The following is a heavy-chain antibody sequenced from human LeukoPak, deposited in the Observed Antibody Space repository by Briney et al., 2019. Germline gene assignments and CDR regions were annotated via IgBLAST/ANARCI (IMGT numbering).Heavy chain of an antibody. CDR1: GGSISSYY. CDR3: ARGGEQWLEYNWFDP. Sequence: KPSETLSLTCTVSGGSISSYYWSWIRQPPGKGLEWIGYIYYSGSTNYNPSLKSRVTISVDTSKNQFSLKLSSVTAADTAVYCCARGGEQWLEYNWFDPWGQGTLVTVSS. J-gene: IGHJ5*02. CDR2: IYYSGST. D-gene: IGHD6-19*01. V-gene: IGHV4-59*01.